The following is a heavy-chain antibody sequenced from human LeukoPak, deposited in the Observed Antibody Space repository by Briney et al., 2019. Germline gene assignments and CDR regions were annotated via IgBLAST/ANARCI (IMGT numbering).Heavy chain of an antibody. CDR1: GYTFTSYD. CDR2: MNPNSGNT. CDR3: ASSPSIGTGTTPPLNY. J-gene: IGHJ4*02. D-gene: IGHD1-1*01. Sequence: ASVKVSCKASGYTFTSYDINWVRQATGQGLEWMGWMNPNSGNTGYAQKFQGRVTITRNTSISTAYMELSSLRSEDTAVYYCASSPSIGTGTTPPLNYWGQGTLVTVSS. V-gene: IGHV1-8*03.